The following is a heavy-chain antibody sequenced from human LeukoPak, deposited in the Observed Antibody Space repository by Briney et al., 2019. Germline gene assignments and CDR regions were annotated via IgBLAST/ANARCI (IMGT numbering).Heavy chain of an antibody. D-gene: IGHD6-13*01. Sequence: PSETLSLTCTVSGGSISSYYWSWIRQPPGKGLEWIGYIYYSGSTNYNPSLKSRVTIPVDTSKNQFSLKLSSVTAADTAVYYCARAQQQLGGGRWFDPWGQGTLVTVSS. CDR3: ARAQQQLGGGRWFDP. V-gene: IGHV4-59*01. CDR1: GGSISSYY. CDR2: IYYSGST. J-gene: IGHJ5*02.